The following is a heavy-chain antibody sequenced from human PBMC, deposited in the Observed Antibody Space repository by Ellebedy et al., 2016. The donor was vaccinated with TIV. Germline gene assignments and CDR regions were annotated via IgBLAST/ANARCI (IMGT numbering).Heavy chain of an antibody. V-gene: IGHV4-4*02. CDR2: IYHSGST. D-gene: IGHD3-10*01. CDR3: ARSRPFYYGSGEFDH. CDR1: GGSISSSNW. Sequence: MPSETLSLTCAVSGGSISSSNWWSWVRQPPGKGLEWIGEIYHSGSTNYNPSLKSRVTISVDKSNNQFSLKLSSVTAADTAVYYCARSRPFYYGSGEFDHWGQGTLVTVSS. J-gene: IGHJ4*02.